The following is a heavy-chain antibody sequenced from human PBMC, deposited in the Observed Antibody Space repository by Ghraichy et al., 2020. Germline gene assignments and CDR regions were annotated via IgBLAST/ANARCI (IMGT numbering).Heavy chain of an antibody. Sequence: GGSLRLSCAASGFTFDDYTMHWVRQAPGKGLEWVSLITWDGGSTYYADSVKGRFTISRDNSKNSLYLQMNSLRTEDTALYYCAKGLAAAGYYFDYWGQGTLVTVSS. CDR2: ITWDGGST. CDR1: GFTFDDYT. J-gene: IGHJ4*02. V-gene: IGHV3-43*01. D-gene: IGHD6-13*01. CDR3: AKGLAAAGYYFDY.